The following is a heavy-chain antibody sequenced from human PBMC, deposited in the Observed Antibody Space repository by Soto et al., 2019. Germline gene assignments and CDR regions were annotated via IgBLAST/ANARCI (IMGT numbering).Heavy chain of an antibody. J-gene: IGHJ6*02. D-gene: IGHD6-6*01. CDR1: GGSISSSSYY. Sequence: SETLSLTCTVSGGSISSSSYYWGWIRQPPGKGLEWIGSIYYSGSTYYNPSLKSRVTISVDTSKNQFSLKLSSVTAADTAVYYCARHDSSSEEDYYYGMDVWGQGTTVTVSS. CDR3: ARHDSSSEEDYYYGMDV. V-gene: IGHV4-39*01. CDR2: IYYSGST.